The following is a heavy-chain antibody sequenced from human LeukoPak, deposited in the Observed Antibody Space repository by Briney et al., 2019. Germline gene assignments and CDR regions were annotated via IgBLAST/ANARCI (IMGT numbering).Heavy chain of an antibody. J-gene: IGHJ6*02. CDR2: ISGSGRST. Sequence: GGSLRLSCAASGFTFSSYAMNWVRQAPGKGLEWVSAISGSGRSTYYADSVKGRFTISRDNSKNTLYLQMNSLRAEDTAVYYCARDVVTSLNIVKYYYYGMDVWGQGTTVTVSS. CDR1: GFTFSSYA. V-gene: IGHV3-23*01. CDR3: ARDVVTSLNIVKYYYYGMDV. D-gene: IGHD3-16*02.